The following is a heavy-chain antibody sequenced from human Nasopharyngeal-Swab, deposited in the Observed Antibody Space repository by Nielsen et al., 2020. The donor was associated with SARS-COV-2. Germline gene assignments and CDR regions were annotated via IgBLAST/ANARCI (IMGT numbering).Heavy chain of an antibody. V-gene: IGHV3-21*01. Sequence: GESLKISCVASGYSFRTYGMNWVRQAPGKGLEWVSSISSSSSYIYYADSVKGRFTISRDNAKNSLYLQMNSLRAEDTAVYYCARGASDYGSGSYFAEDYYYYGMDVWGQGTTVTVSS. J-gene: IGHJ6*02. CDR2: ISSSSSYI. D-gene: IGHD3-10*01. CDR1: GYSFRTYG. CDR3: ARGASDYGSGSYFAEDYYYYGMDV.